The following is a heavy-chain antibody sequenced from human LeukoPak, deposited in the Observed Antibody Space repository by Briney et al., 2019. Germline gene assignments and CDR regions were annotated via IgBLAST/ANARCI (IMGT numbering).Heavy chain of an antibody. CDR1: GFTFSNYA. CDR2: ISDSAGTT. CDR3: AKSYYYGSGDYSLTAFDI. D-gene: IGHD3-10*01. J-gene: IGHJ3*02. V-gene: IGHV3-23*01. Sequence: GGSLRLSCAASGFTFSNYAMSWVRQAPGKGLEWVSGISDSAGTTYYADSVKGRFSISRDSSKNTLNLQMNSLRAEDTAVYYCAKSYYYGSGDYSLTAFDIWGQGTMVTVSS.